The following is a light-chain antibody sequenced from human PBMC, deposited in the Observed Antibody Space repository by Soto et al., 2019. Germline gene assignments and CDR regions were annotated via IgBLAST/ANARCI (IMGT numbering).Light chain of an antibody. V-gene: IGKV1-33*01. CDR2: DAS. Sequence: DIQMTQSPSSLSASVGDRVTITCQASQDISNYLNWYQQKPGKAPKLLIYDASNLETGVPSRFSGSGSGTDFTFTISSLQPEDIATYYCQQYDNPLIQITFGPGTKVDIK. CDR1: QDISNY. J-gene: IGKJ3*01. CDR3: QQYDNPLIQIT.